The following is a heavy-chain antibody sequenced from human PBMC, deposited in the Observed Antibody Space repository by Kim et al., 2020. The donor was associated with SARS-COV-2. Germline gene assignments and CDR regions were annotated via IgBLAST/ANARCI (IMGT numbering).Heavy chain of an antibody. V-gene: IGHV1-3*01. Sequence: YPQNFQGRVTITRDTSATTAYMELSSLTSKDTAVYYCAREGSGSYNWLDPWGQGTLVTVSS. J-gene: IGHJ5*02. D-gene: IGHD3-10*01. CDR3: AREGSGSYNWLDP.